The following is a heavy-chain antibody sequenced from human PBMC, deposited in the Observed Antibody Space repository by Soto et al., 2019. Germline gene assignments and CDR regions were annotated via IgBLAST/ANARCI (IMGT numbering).Heavy chain of an antibody. J-gene: IGHJ6*02. CDR3: AKSGPYISGGVYYYYYGMDV. CDR1: GFTFSSYA. V-gene: IGHV3-23*01. CDR2: ISGSGGST. D-gene: IGHD6-19*01. Sequence: GGSLRLSCAASGFTFSSYATSWVRQAPGKGLEWVSAISGSGGSTYYADSVKGRFTISRDNSKNTLYLQMNSLRAEDTAVYYCAKSGPYISGGVYYYYYGMDVWGQGTTVTVSS.